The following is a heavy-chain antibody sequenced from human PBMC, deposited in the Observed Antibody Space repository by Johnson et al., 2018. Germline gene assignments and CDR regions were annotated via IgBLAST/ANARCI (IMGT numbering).Heavy chain of an antibody. CDR2: IYPGDSDT. J-gene: IGHJ3*02. CDR1: GYSFTSYW. Sequence: VQLVQAGAEVKKPGESLKISCKGSGYSFTSYWIGWVRQMPGKGLEWMGIIYPGDSDTRYSPAFQGQGTISAAKANSAAYLQWSSLKASDTAMYYCARRGASGSYYAFDIWGQGTMVTVSS. D-gene: IGHD3-10*01. CDR3: ARRGASGSYYAFDI. V-gene: IGHV5-51*03.